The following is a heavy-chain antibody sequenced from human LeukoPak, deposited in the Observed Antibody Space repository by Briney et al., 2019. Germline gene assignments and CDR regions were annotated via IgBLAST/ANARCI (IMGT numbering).Heavy chain of an antibody. Sequence: GGSLRLSCAASGFTFDDYAMHWVRQAPGKGLEWVSGISWNSGSTGYADSVKGRFTISRDNAKNSLYLQMNSLRAEDMALYYCAKSRKTANGSYNFDYWGQGILVTVSS. V-gene: IGHV3-9*03. CDR3: AKSRKTANGSYNFDY. CDR2: ISWNSGST. D-gene: IGHD6-19*01. J-gene: IGHJ4*02. CDR1: GFTFDDYA.